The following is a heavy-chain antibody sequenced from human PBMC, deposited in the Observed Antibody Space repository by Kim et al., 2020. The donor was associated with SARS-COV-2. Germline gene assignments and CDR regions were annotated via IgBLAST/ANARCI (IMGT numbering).Heavy chain of an antibody. V-gene: IGHV3-33*01. Sequence: YADTMKGRFISSRADSKDTVFLQMNSLRADDTAIYYCARGDFVRSCFDSWGRGALVTVSS. CDR3: ARGDFVRSCFDS. D-gene: IGHD2-21*02. J-gene: IGHJ4*01.